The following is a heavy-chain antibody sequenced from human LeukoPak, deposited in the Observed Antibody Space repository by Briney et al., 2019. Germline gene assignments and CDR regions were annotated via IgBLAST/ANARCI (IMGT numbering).Heavy chain of an antibody. CDR2: ISSSGSTI. CDR3: ARERMGSRWAFDI. V-gene: IGHV3-11*04. CDR1: GFTFSDYY. J-gene: IGHJ3*02. D-gene: IGHD4-23*01. Sequence: PGGSLRLSCAASGFTFSDYYMSWIRKAPGKGLEWVSYISSSGSTIYYADSVKGRFTISRDNAKNSLYLQMNSLRAEDTAVYYCARERMGSRWAFDIWGQGTMVTVSS.